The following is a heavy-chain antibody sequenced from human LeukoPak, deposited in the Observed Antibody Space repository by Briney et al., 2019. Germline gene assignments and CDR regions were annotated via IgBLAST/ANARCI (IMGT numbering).Heavy chain of an antibody. Sequence: SETLSLTCAVYGGSFSGYYWSWIRQPPGKGLEWIGEINHSGSTNYNPSLKSRVTISVDTSKNQFSLKLSSVTAADTAVYYCARGRYRSGGSCYSWFDPWGQGTLVTVSS. CDR3: ARGRYRSGGSCYSWFDP. J-gene: IGHJ5*02. V-gene: IGHV4-34*01. CDR2: INHSGST. CDR1: GGSFSGYY. D-gene: IGHD2-15*01.